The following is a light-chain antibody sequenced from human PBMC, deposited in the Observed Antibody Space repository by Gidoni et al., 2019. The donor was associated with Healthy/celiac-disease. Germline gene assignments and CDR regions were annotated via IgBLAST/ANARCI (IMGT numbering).Light chain of an antibody. J-gene: IGKJ4*01. Sequence: DILMTQSPLSLPVTPGEPASISCRSSQSLLHSNGYNYLDWYLQKPGQSPQLLIYLGSNRASGVPDRFRGSGSGTDFTLKISRVEAEDVGVYYCMQALQTPRTFGGGTKVEIK. CDR3: MQALQTPRT. CDR1: QSLLHSNGYNY. CDR2: LGS. V-gene: IGKV2-28*01.